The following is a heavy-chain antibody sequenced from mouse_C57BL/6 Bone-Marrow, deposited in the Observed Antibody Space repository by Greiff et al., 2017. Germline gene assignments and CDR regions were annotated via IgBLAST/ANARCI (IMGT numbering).Heavy chain of an antibody. CDR2: ISDGGSYT. CDR3: AREGTTVGDY. D-gene: IGHD1-1*01. Sequence: DVQLVESGGGLVKPGGSLKLSCAASGFTFSSYAMSWVRQTPEKRLEWVATISDGGSYTYYPDNVKGRFTISRDNAKNNLYLQMSHLKSEDTAMYYCAREGTTVGDYWGQGTTLTVSS. J-gene: IGHJ2*01. CDR1: GFTFSSYA. V-gene: IGHV5-4*01.